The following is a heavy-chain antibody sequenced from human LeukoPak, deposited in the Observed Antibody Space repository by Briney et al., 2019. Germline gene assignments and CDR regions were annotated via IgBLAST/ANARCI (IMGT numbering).Heavy chain of an antibody. CDR3: AKGYYDFWSGYSPFDY. Sequence: PGGSLRLSCAASGLTFSSYAVSGVRQAPGKGLEWVSAISGSGGSTYYADSVKGRFTISRDNSKNTLYLQMNSLRAEDTAVYYCAKGYYDFWSGYSPFDYWGQGTLVTVSS. V-gene: IGHV3-23*01. D-gene: IGHD3-3*01. CDR2: ISGSGGST. J-gene: IGHJ4*02. CDR1: GLTFSSYA.